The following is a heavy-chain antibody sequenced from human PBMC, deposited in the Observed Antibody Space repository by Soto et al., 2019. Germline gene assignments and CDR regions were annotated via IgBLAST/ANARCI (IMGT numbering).Heavy chain of an antibody. V-gene: IGHV1-18*01. CDR3: ARDRGAYGMDV. CDR1: GYTFTSYG. CDR2: ISAYNGNT. Sequence: QVQLVQSGAEVKKPGASVQVSCKASGYTFTSYGISWVRQAPGQGLEWMGWISAYNGNTNYAQKLQGRVTMTTGTATSTAYMGLRSLRSDVTAVYYCARDRGAYGMDVWGQGTTGTGSS. J-gene: IGHJ6*02.